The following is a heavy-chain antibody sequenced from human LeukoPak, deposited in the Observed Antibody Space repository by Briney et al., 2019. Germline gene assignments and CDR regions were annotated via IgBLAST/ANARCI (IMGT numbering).Heavy chain of an antibody. CDR1: GFTFSSYS. CDR2: ISSSSSYI. D-gene: IGHD6-13*01. J-gene: IGHJ6*04. V-gene: IGHV3-21*01. CDR3: ARGDSSSWYPYYYYGMDV. Sequence: GGSLRLSCAASGFTFSSYSMNWVRQAPGKGLEWDSSISSSSSYIYYADSVKGRFTISRDNAKNSLYLQMNSLRAEDTAVYYCARGDSSSWYPYYYYGMDVWGKGTTVTVSS.